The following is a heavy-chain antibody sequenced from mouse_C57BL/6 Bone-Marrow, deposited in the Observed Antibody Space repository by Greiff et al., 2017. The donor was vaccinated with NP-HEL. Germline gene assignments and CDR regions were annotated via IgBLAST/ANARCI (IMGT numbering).Heavy chain of an antibody. Sequence: EVKVVESGGDLVKPGGSLKLSCAASGFTFSSYGMSWVRQTPDKRLEWVATISSGGSYTYYPDSVKGRFTISRDNAKNTLYLQMSSLKSEDTAMYYCARQGDYYGLDYWGQGTTLTVSS. CDR3: ARQGDYYGLDY. J-gene: IGHJ2*01. D-gene: IGHD1-1*01. CDR1: GFTFSSYG. CDR2: ISSGGSYT. V-gene: IGHV5-6*01.